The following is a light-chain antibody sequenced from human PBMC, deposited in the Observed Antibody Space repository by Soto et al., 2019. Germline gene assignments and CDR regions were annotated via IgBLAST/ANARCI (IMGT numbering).Light chain of an antibody. CDR1: QSVTNY. V-gene: IGKV3-11*01. J-gene: IGKJ5*01. CDR3: QQRNIWPPVT. Sequence: EIVLTQSPDTLAVSPGEVATLSCWASQSVTNYLAWYQQKPGQAPRLLIYGAFNRATGIPDRFSGSGSGTDFTLTIRRLEPEDFAVYYCQQRNIWPPVTVGQGTRREIK. CDR2: GAF.